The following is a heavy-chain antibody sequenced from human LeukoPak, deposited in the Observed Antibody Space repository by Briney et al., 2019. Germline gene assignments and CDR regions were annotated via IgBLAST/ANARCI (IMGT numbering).Heavy chain of an antibody. V-gene: IGHV3-30-3*01. Sequence: PGRSLRLSCAASGFTFSSYAMRWVRQAPGKGLEWGAVISYDGSNKYYADSVKGRFTISRDNSKNTLYLQMNSLRAEDTAVYYCAREQGGSSFDYWGQGTLVTVSS. J-gene: IGHJ4*02. CDR3: AREQGGSSFDY. CDR1: GFTFSSYA. CDR2: ISYDGSNK. D-gene: IGHD6-6*01.